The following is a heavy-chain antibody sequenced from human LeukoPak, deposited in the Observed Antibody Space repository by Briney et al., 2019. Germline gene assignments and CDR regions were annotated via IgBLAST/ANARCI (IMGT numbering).Heavy chain of an antibody. CDR3: ARDRFSSGWYRGFEY. CDR1: GFTITNIY. Sequence: GGSLRLSCAASGFTITNIYISWVRQAPGKGLEWVSVIYSGGSTYYADSVKGRFTISRDNSKNTLYLQMNSLRAEDTAVYYCARDRFSSGWYRGFEYWGQGTLVTVSS. J-gene: IGHJ4*02. V-gene: IGHV3-53*01. CDR2: IYSGGST. D-gene: IGHD6-19*01.